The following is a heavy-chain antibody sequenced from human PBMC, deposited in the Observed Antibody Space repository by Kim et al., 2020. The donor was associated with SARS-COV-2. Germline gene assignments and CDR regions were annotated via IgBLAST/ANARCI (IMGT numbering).Heavy chain of an antibody. CDR1: GYTFTSYD. CDR2: MNPNSGNT. CDR3: ARKDYYGSGSRVWFDP. Sequence: ASVKVSCKASGYTFTSYDINWVRQATGQGLEWMGWMNPNSGNTGYAQKFQGRVTMTRNTSISTAYMELSSLRSEDTAVYYCARKDYYGSGSRVWFDPWGQGTLLIVSS. V-gene: IGHV1-8*01. D-gene: IGHD3-10*01. J-gene: IGHJ5*02.